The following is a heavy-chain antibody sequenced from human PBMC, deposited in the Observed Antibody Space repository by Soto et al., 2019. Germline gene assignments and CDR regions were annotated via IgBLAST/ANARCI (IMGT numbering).Heavy chain of an antibody. D-gene: IGHD3-3*01. J-gene: IGHJ6*01. CDR3: ARRRGDFWSGYRICGMDV. Sequence: TEPLSLTCAVYGGTFSGSYWSWIRQPPGKGLEWIGEINHSGSTNYNPSLKSRVTISVDTAKNQFSLKLSPVTAADTAVYYCARRRGDFWSGYRICGMDVCGQGTTVT. CDR2: INHSGST. V-gene: IGHV4-34*01. CDR1: GGTFSGSY.